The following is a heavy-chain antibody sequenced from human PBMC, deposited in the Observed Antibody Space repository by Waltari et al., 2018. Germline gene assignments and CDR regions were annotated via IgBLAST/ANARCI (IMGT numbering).Heavy chain of an antibody. J-gene: IGHJ4*02. D-gene: IGHD3-16*01. V-gene: IGHV3-23*04. CDR2: ISAGGDVI. CDR1: GFIFSTHA. CDR3: TKRLCDSDRCYGLDY. Sequence: EVQLVESGGALVQPGGSLRLSCGASGFIFSTHAMGWARQAAGKGLEWISAISAGGDVIWYADSVKGRFTISRDNSRNTLSLQMDSLRAGDTAVYHCTKRLCDSDRCYGLDYWGQGTLVTVSS.